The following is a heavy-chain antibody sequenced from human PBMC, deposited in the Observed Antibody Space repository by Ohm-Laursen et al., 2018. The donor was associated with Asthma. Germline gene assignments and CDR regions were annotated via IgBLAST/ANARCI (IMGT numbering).Heavy chain of an antibody. J-gene: IGHJ1*01. D-gene: IGHD3-22*01. CDR2: ISTASTFI. Sequence: SLRLSCAASGYTFSRYSIHWVRQIPGKGLEWVASISTASTFIYYADSVRGRFTTSRDNARNSVYLQMNSLRAEDTAVYYCAKDSKYYYDSSGYSQDWGQGTLVTVSS. CDR1: GYTFSRYS. CDR3: AKDSKYYYDSSGYSQD. V-gene: IGHV3-21*04.